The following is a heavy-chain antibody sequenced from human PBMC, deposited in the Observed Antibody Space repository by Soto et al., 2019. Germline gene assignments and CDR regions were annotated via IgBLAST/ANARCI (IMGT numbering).Heavy chain of an antibody. V-gene: IGHV1-8*01. Sequence: QVQLVQSGAEVKKPGASVKVSCKASGYTFTSYDINWVRQATGQGLEWMGWMNPNSGNTGYAQKFQGRVTMTRNTSRSTGDRELSSLICEDTAVYYCARAPPYYYGSGGYDPWGQGTLVTVSS. CDR2: MNPNSGNT. D-gene: IGHD3-10*01. CDR1: GYTFTSYD. CDR3: ARAPPYYYGSGGYDP. J-gene: IGHJ5*02.